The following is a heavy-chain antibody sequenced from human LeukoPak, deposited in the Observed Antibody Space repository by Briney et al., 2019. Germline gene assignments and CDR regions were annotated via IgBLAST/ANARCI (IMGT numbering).Heavy chain of an antibody. CDR2: IRYDGSNK. D-gene: IGHD3-10*01. J-gene: IGHJ3*02. CDR1: GFTFSSCG. CDR3: AKDLGLWFGESDAFDI. Sequence: AGGSLRLSCAASGFTFSSCGMHWVRQAPGKGLEWVAFIRYDGSNKYYADSVKGRFTISRDNSKNTLYLQMNSLRAEDTAVYYCAKDLGLWFGESDAFDIWGQGTMVTVSS. V-gene: IGHV3-30*02.